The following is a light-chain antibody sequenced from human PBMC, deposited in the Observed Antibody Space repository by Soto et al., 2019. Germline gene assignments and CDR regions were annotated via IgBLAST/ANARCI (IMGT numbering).Light chain of an antibody. CDR2: GAT. CDR1: QSVSSSY. J-gene: IGKJ2*01. CDR3: QQYGSSPMYT. V-gene: IGKV3-20*01. Sequence: EIVLTQSPGTLSLSPGERATLSCRASQSVSSSYLAWYQQKPGQPPRLLIYGATSRATGSPDRFSGSGSGTDFTLTISRLEPEDFAVYYCQQYGSSPMYTFGQGTKLEIK.